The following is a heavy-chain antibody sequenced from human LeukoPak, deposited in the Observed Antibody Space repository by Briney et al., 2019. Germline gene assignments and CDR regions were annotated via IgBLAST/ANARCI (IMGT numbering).Heavy chain of an antibody. D-gene: IGHD3-10*01. CDR1: GFTFSSYA. V-gene: IGHV3-30-3*01. CDR3: AKEVRDLPYDF. J-gene: IGHJ4*02. Sequence: GGSLRLSCAASGFTFSSYAMHWVRQAPGKGLEWVAVISYDGSNKYYADSVKGRFTISRDNSKNTLYLHMNSLRTEDTAVYYCAKEVRDLPYDFWGQGTLVTVSS. CDR2: ISYDGSNK.